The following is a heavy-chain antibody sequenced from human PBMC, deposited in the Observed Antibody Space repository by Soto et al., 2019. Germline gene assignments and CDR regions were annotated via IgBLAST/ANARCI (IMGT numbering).Heavy chain of an antibody. D-gene: IGHD6-19*01. Sequence: SETLSLTCAVSGGTIRSPDWWTWVRQPPGKGLEWIGEIFQSGSTNYTPSLESRVTISVDKSKNQFSLTLTSVTAADTAVYFCARGRGRYSSGWSWFDPWGQGILVTVSS. J-gene: IGHJ5*02. CDR3: ARGRGRYSSGWSWFDP. V-gene: IGHV4-4*02. CDR2: IFQSGST. CDR1: GGTIRSPDW.